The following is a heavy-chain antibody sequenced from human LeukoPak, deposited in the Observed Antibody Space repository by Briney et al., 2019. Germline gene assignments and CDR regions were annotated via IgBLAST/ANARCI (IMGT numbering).Heavy chain of an antibody. CDR2: INGDGGNK. Sequence: AGSLRLSCADSGFTFSNYAMTWVRQAPGKGLEWVSSINGDGGNKYYEDSVKGRFTISRDNSKNTLYLQMISLRVEDTAVYYCAKLGTLGGSQTDFWGEGTLVAVSS. CDR3: AKLGTLGGSQTDF. V-gene: IGHV3-23*01. CDR1: GFTFSNYA. J-gene: IGHJ4*02. D-gene: IGHD1-26*01.